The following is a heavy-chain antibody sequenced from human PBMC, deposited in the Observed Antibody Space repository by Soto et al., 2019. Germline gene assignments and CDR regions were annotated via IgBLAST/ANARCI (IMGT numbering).Heavy chain of an antibody. CDR2: INSDGSST. V-gene: IGHV3-74*01. J-gene: IGHJ4*01. D-gene: IGHD6-19*01. CDR1: GFTFSSYW. CDR3: ARSSSSGPFDY. Sequence: GGSLRLSCAASGFTFSSYWMHWVRQAPGKGLVWVSRINSDGSSTSYADSVKGRFTISRDNAKNTLYLQMNSLRAEDTAVYYCARSSSSGPFDYWGHGTLVTVSS.